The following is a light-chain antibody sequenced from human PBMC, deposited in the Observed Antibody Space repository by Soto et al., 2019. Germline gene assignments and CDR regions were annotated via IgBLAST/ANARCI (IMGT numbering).Light chain of an antibody. CDR1: SSDVGGYNY. V-gene: IGLV2-14*01. CDR2: EVS. J-gene: IGLJ2*01. Sequence: QSALTQPASVSGSPGQSITISCTGTSSDVGGYNYVSWYQQHPGKAPKLMIYEVSNRPSGVSNRFSGSKSGNTASLTISGLQAEDEADYYCSSYTRRIPYVVFGGGTKVTVL. CDR3: SSYTRRIPYVV.